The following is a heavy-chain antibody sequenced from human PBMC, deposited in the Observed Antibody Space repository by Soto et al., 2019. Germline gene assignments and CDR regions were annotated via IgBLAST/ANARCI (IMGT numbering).Heavy chain of an antibody. D-gene: IGHD5-18*01. CDR3: ARVPYSPWGAGQWSDP. Sequence: GSLRLSCAASGFTFSSYWMSWVRQAPGKGLEWVANIKPDGNEKYYVDSVKGRFTISRDNAKNSLYLQMNTVRAEDTAVYYCARVPYSPWGAGQWSDPWGQGTLVTVSS. V-gene: IGHV3-7*01. CDR2: IKPDGNEK. CDR1: GFTFSSYW. J-gene: IGHJ5*02.